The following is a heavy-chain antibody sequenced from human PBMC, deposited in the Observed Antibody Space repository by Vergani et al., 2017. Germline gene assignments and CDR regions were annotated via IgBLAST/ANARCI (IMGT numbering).Heavy chain of an antibody. V-gene: IGHV4-59*01. J-gene: IGHJ5*02. CDR3: ARGGIVGTIAQGNYFDP. CDR2: IYYSGST. D-gene: IGHD1-26*01. Sequence: QVQLQESGPGLVKPSETLFLTCTVPTGSTSDYYWSWIRQPPGKGLEWIGYIYYSGSTYYNPTLKSRVTMSIDTSKNQFSLRLNSVAAADTAVYYCARGGIVGTIAQGNYFDPWGQGTLVTVSS. CDR1: TGSTSDYY.